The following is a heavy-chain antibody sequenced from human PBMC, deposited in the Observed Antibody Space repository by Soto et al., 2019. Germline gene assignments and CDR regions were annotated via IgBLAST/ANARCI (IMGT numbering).Heavy chain of an antibody. CDR2: IYYSGST. CDR1: GGSISSYY. J-gene: IGHJ4*02. D-gene: IGHD6-13*01. V-gene: IGHV4-59*01. CDR3: ARYVPEAAANDY. Sequence: TLSLTCAVSGGSISSYYWSWIRQPPGKGLEWIGYIYYSGSTNYNPSLKSRVTISVDTSKNQFSLKLSSVTAADTAVYYCARYVPEAAANDYWGQGTLVTVSS.